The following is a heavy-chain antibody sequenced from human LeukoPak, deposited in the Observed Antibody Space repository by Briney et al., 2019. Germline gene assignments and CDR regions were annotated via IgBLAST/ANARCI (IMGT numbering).Heavy chain of an antibody. Sequence: GASVKVSCKASGYTFTSYGISWVRQAPGQGLEWMGIINPSGGSTSYAQKFQGRVTMTRDTSISTAYMELSRLRSDDTAVYYCASNLDGATYFPPWGQGTLVTVSS. D-gene: IGHD2/OR15-2a*01. CDR1: GYTFTSYG. CDR3: ASNLDGATYFPP. V-gene: IGHV1-46*01. J-gene: IGHJ4*02. CDR2: INPSGGST.